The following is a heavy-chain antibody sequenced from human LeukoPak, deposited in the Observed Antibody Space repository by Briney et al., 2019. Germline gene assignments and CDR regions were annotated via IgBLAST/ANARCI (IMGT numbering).Heavy chain of an antibody. J-gene: IGHJ5*02. CDR3: ARENYYDSSGYQP. D-gene: IGHD3-22*01. CDR1: GGSISSGSYY. Sequence: SETLSLTCTVSGGSISSGSYYWSWIRQPAGKGLEWIGRIYTSGSTNYNPSLKSRVTISVDTSKNQFSLKLSSVTAADTAVYYCARENYYDSSGYQPWGQGTLVTVSS. CDR2: IYTSGST. V-gene: IGHV4-61*02.